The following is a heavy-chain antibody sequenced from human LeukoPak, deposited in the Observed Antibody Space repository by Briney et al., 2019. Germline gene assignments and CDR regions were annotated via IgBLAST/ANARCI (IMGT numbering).Heavy chain of an antibody. Sequence: PSETLSLTRTVSGGSISSGSYYWSWIRQPAGKGLEWIGRIYTSGSTNYNPSLKSRVAISVDTSKNQFSLKLSSVTAADTAVYYCARGDGGATSDYWGQGTLVTVSS. CDR3: ARGDGGATSDY. V-gene: IGHV4-61*02. CDR1: GGSISSGSYY. CDR2: IYTSGST. J-gene: IGHJ4*02. D-gene: IGHD1-26*01.